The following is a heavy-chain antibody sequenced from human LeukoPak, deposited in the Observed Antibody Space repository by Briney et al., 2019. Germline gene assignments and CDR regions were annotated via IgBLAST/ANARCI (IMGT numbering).Heavy chain of an antibody. CDR1: GFTFSSYA. J-gene: IGHJ6*02. V-gene: IGHV3-64*01. CDR3: ARERGYSYGYPGYYGMDV. Sequence: AGSLRLSCSASGFTFSSYAMHWVRQAPGKGLQYVSAISSNGGSTYYANAVKGRFTMSRDNSKNTLYLQMGSLRAEDMAVYYCARERGYSYGYPGYYGMDVWGQGTTVTVSS. CDR2: ISSNGGST. D-gene: IGHD5-18*01.